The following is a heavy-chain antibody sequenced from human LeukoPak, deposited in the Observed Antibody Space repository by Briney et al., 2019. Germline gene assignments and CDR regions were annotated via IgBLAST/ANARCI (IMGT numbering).Heavy chain of an antibody. CDR2: ISSSGSTI. CDR3: AGMGYSYGYGFDP. CDR1: GFTFSDYY. D-gene: IGHD5-18*01. V-gene: IGHV3-11*04. J-gene: IGHJ5*02. Sequence: GGSLRLSCAASGFTFSDYYMSWIRQAPGKGLEGVSYISSSGSTIHYADSVKGRFTISRDNAKNSLYLQMNSLRAEDTAVYYCAGMGYSYGYGFDPWGQGTLVTVSS.